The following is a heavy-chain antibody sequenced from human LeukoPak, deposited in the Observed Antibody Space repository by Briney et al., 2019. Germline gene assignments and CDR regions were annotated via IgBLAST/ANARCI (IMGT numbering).Heavy chain of an antibody. CDR1: GFTFSSYW. Sequence: GGSLRLSCAASGFTFSSYWMHWVRQAPGKGLVWVSRINSDGSSTSYADSVKGRFTISRDNAKNTLYLQMNSLRAEDTAVYYCASFRILSSGWSWGFAYDAFDIWGQGQWSPSLQ. V-gene: IGHV3-74*01. D-gene: IGHD6-19*01. CDR3: ASFRILSSGWSWGFAYDAFDI. J-gene: IGHJ3*02. CDR2: INSDGSST.